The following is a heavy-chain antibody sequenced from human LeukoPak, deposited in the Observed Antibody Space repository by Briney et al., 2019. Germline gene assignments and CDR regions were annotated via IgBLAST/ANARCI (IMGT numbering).Heavy chain of an antibody. CDR1: GFTFSRQW. CDR3: ARGYSSSWYGGADNYFDY. Sequence: PGGSLRLSCAASGFTFSRQWMSWVRQAPGKGLEWVANINPDGSDKYYVDSVKGRFTISRDNSKYTLYLQMKSLRAEDTAVYYCARGYSSSWYGGADNYFDYWGQGTLVTVSS. D-gene: IGHD6-13*01. CDR2: INPDGSDK. V-gene: IGHV3-7*05. J-gene: IGHJ4*02.